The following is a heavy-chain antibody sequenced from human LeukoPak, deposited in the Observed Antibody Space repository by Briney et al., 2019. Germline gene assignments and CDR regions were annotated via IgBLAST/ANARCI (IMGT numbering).Heavy chain of an antibody. CDR3: ARALAYSSGWYEVY. Sequence: MSSETLSLTCTVSGGSVSSGSYYWSWIRQPAGKGLEWIGRIYTSGSTNYNPSLKSRVTISVDTSKNQFSLKLSSVTAADTAVYYCARALAYSSGWYEVYWGQGTLVTVSS. J-gene: IGHJ4*02. D-gene: IGHD6-19*01. V-gene: IGHV4-61*02. CDR1: GGSVSSGSYY. CDR2: IYTSGST.